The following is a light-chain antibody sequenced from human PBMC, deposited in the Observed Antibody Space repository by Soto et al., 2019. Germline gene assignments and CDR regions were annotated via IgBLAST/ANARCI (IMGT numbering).Light chain of an antibody. Sequence: DIQLTQSPSFLSASVGDRVTITCRASQGISSYLAWYQQKPGKAPKLLIYAASTLQSWVQSRSSGSGSRTEFTLTISSLQPEDFATYSCQQLNSYLWTFGQGTQVEIK. V-gene: IGKV1-9*01. J-gene: IGKJ1*01. CDR1: QGISSY. CDR3: QQLNSYLWT. CDR2: AAS.